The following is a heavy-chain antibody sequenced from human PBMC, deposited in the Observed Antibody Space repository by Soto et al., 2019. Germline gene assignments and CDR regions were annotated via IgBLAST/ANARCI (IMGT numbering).Heavy chain of an antibody. CDR1: GFTFSSYG. J-gene: IGHJ4*02. CDR2: IWYDGSNK. CDR3: ARDDYSGEQGYFDY. V-gene: IGHV3-33*01. Sequence: VGSLRLSCAASGFTFSSYGMHWVRQAPGKGLEWVAVIWYDGSNKYYADSVKGRFTISRDNSKNTLYLQMNSLRAEDTAVYYCARDDYSGEQGYFDYWGQGTLVTVSS. D-gene: IGHD2-21*01.